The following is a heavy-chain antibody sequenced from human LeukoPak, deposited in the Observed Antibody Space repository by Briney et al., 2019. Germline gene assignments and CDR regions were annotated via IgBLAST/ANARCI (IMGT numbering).Heavy chain of an antibody. V-gene: IGHV3-33*03. CDR2: IWYDGSHK. CDR3: ASASSHRIAAGGDY. CDR1: EFTFSNFG. D-gene: IGHD6-13*01. J-gene: IGHJ4*02. Sequence: PGGSLRLSCAASEFTFSNFGMHWVRQAPGKGLEWVAVIWYDGSHKYYADSVKGRFTISRGNAKNTLYLQMNSLRAEDTAVYYCASASSHRIAAGGDYWGQGTLVTVSS.